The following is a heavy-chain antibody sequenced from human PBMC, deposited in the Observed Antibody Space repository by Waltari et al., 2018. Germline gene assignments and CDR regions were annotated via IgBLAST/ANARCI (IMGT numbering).Heavy chain of an antibody. Sequence: QLQLVESGGGVVPPGGSLRLSWAGAGFRFRDDAIHWVRQSPGRGLEWVAVISYDGTQKYFADSVRGRFTISRDNSKNIFYLQMDSLRNDDTGVYYCTRDEGFYYYYGLDVWGQGTTVNVSS. CDR1: GFRFRDDA. J-gene: IGHJ6*02. CDR3: TRDEGFYYYYGLDV. CDR2: ISYDGTQK. V-gene: IGHV3-30-3*01.